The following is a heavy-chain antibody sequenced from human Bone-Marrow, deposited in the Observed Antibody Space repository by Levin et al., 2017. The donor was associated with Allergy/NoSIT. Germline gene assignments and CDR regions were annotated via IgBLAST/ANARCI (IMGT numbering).Heavy chain of an antibody. J-gene: IGHJ4*02. D-gene: IGHD1-1*01. CDR2: ISAKSGHT. Sequence: GESLKISCVASGFSLSIDDVNWVRQAPGKGLEWVSGISAKSGHTFYADSVKGRFTISRDTSQNILSLQMNSLRDEDTAIYYCVKLNWNDRLGYWGQGTQVTVSS. CDR3: VKLNWNDRLGY. V-gene: IGHV3-23*01. CDR1: GFSLSIDD.